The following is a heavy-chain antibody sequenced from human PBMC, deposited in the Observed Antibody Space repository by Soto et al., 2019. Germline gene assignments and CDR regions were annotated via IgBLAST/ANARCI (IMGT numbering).Heavy chain of an antibody. V-gene: IGHV3-30*18. CDR1: GFTFSSYV. Sequence: PGGSLRLSCAASGFTFSSYVMHWVRQAPGKGLEWVAVILYDGTNKYYADSMKGRFTISRDNSKNTLYLQMNSLRAEDTAVYYCAKDRGALRWSEEHYYFDYWGQGTLVTAPQ. CDR3: AKDRGALRWSEEHYYFDY. D-gene: IGHD4-17*01. CDR2: ILYDGTNK. J-gene: IGHJ4*02.